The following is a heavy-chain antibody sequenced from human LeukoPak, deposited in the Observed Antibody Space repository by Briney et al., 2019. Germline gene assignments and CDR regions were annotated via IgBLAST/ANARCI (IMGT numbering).Heavy chain of an antibody. CDR2: IYSGGST. CDR1: GFTVSSNY. Sequence: GGSLRLSCAASGFTVSSNYMSWVRQAPGKGLEWVSVIYSGGSTYYADSVKGRFTISRDNSKNTLYLQMNSLRAEDTAVYYCARYSSTWNVGDYWGQGTLVTVSS. V-gene: IGHV3-66*01. J-gene: IGHJ4*02. D-gene: IGHD6-13*01. CDR3: ARYSSTWNVGDY.